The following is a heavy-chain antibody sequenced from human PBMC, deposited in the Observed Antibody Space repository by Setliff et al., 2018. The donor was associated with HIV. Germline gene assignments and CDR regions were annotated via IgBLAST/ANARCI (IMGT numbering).Heavy chain of an antibody. J-gene: IGHJ4*02. CDR3: ARGRSATNDFDY. D-gene: IGHD1-26*01. Sequence: TLSLTCTVSGSSVRSGGFSWNWIRQHPEKGLEWIGYIYYSGNTYYNPSLKSRITISGDTSKNQFYLSLSSATAADTAVYYCARGRSATNDFDYWGQGTLVTVSS. V-gene: IGHV4-31*03. CDR2: IYYSGNT. CDR1: GSSVRSGGFS.